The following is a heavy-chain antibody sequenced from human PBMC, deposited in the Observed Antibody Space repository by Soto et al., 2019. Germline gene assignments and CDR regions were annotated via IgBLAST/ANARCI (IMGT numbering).Heavy chain of an antibody. D-gene: IGHD3-22*01. V-gene: IGHV1-2*04. Sequence: ASVKVSCKASGYTFTSYDINWVRQAPGQGLEWMGWINPNSGGTDYAQKFQGWVTMTRDTSISTAYMELSRPRSDDTAVYYCAISYYYDSSGSYDCWGQGSLVTVSS. CDR1: GYTFTSYD. CDR2: INPNSGGT. CDR3: AISYYYDSSGSYDC. J-gene: IGHJ4*02.